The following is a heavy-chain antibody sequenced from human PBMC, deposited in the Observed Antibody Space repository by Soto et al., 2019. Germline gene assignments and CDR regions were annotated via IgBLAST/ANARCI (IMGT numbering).Heavy chain of an antibody. CDR3: ARDNCGSPSCLDV. J-gene: IGHJ6*02. CDR2: IQSDGSIE. V-gene: IGHV3-33*01. D-gene: IGHD2-2*01. CDR1: GFTFSHYG. Sequence: GGSLRLSCAASGFTFSHYGMHWVRQAPDKGLEWVAAIQSDGSIEYYADSVKGRFIISRDDSKNTLHVQMNSLRAEDTAVYYCARDNCGSPSCLDVWGQGTTVPVSS.